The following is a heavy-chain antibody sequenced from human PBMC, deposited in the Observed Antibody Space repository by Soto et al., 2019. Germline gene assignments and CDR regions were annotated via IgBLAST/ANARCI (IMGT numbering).Heavy chain of an antibody. CDR1: GYTFTSYA. V-gene: IGHV1-3*01. J-gene: IGHJ5*02. CDR2: INAGNGNT. D-gene: IGHD3-3*01. Sequence: GASVKVSCKASGYTFTSYAMHWVRQAPGQRLEWMGWINAGNGNTKYSQKFQGRVTITRDTSPSTAYMELSSLRSEDTAVYYCARSPHVLRFLEWLSNWFDPWGQGSLVTVPS. CDR3: ARSPHVLRFLEWLSNWFDP.